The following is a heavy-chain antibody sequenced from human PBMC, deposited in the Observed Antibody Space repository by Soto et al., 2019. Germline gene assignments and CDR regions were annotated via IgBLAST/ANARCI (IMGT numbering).Heavy chain of an antibody. Sequence: QITLKESGPPLVRPTQTLTLTCTFSGFSLTTSGVGVGRIRQPPGKALEWLAVIYWDDDKRYSSSLKSRLTITKDTSKNQVVLTMTNMDPVDTATYYCAHHPYYGLGSYSFDYWGQGTLVTVSS. CDR2: IYWDDDK. D-gene: IGHD3-10*01. CDR3: AHHPYYGLGSYSFDY. CDR1: GFSLTTSGVG. V-gene: IGHV2-5*02. J-gene: IGHJ4*02.